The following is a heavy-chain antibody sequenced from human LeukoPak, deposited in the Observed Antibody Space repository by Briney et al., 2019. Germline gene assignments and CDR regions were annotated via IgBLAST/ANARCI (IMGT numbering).Heavy chain of an antibody. Sequence: GGSLRLSCAASGFTFSNYSMNWLRQAPGKGLDWVSSISSSSSYIYYADSVKGRFTISRDNAQKPLYLQMNRLRAEEQAVYFRAKDRERERFWGMVRGMLDPWGQGTLVTVSS. V-gene: IGHV3-21*01. CDR3: AKDRERERFWGMVRGMLDP. D-gene: IGHD3-10*01. J-gene: IGHJ5*02. CDR1: GFTFSNYS. CDR2: ISSSSSYI.